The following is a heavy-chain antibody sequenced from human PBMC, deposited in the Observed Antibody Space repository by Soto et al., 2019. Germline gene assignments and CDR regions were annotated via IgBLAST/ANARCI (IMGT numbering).Heavy chain of an antibody. CDR2: ISWNSGSI. D-gene: IGHD1-26*01. V-gene: IGHV3-9*01. J-gene: IGHJ6*02. CDR1: GFTFDDYA. Sequence: EVQLVESGGGLVQPGRSLRLSCAASGFTFDDYAMHWVRQAPGKGLEWVSGISWNSGSIGYADSVKGRFTISRDNAKNSLYLQMNSLRAEDTALYYCAKGFVGATTGDYYYYYGMDVWGQGTTVTVSS. CDR3: AKGFVGATTGDYYYYYGMDV.